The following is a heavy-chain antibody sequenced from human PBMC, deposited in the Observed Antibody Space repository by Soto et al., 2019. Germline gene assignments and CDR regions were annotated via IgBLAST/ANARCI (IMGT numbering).Heavy chain of an antibody. CDR3: ARDFTDSSGPTLGMGV. Sequence: QVQLQESGPGLVKPSQTLSLTCTVSGGSISSGGYYWSWIRQHPGKGLVWIGYIYYSGSTYYNPSLKSRVTRSVDTSKNQFSLKLSSVTAADTAVYYCARDFTDSSGPTLGMGVWGQGTTVTVSS. CDR2: IYYSGST. D-gene: IGHD6-19*01. J-gene: IGHJ6*02. CDR1: GGSISSGGYY. V-gene: IGHV4-31*03.